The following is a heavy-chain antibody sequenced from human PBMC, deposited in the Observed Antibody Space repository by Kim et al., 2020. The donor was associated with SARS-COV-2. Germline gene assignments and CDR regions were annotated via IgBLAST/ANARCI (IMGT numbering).Heavy chain of an antibody. V-gene: IGHV3-7*01. D-gene: IGHD4-17*01. J-gene: IGHJ4*02. Sequence: GGSLRLSCAASGFTFSTYWMTLVRQAPGKGLEWVANINQGGTEKYYVDSVKGRFTISRDNAKNSLFLDVNSLRVEDTAVYYCARTHYGDYVWGQGTLVTVSS. CDR2: INQGGTEK. CDR3: ARTHYGDYV. CDR1: GFTFSTYW.